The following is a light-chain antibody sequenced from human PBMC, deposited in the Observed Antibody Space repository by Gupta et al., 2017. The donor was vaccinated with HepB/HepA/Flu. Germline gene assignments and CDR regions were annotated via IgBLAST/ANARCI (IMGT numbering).Light chain of an antibody. J-gene: IGKJ2*01. Sequence: DIQMTQFPSSLSASVGDRVSITCRASQNIDYYLNWYQHKPGKAPKFLVYGATTWQSGVPSRFSASRYGKDFTLTSNHRQHEDFANYYGQQSYSMHTFGRGTKLDIK. CDR3: QQSYSMHT. V-gene: IGKV1-39*01. CDR1: QNIDYY. CDR2: GAT.